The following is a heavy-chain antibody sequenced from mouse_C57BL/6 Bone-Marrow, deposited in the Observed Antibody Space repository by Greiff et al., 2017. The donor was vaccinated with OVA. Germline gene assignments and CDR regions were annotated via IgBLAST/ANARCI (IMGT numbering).Heavy chain of an antibody. D-gene: IGHD1-1*01. Sequence: EVNLVESGGDLVKPGGSLKLSCAASGFTFSSYGMSWVRQTPDKRLEWVATISSGGSYTYYPDSVKGRFTISRDNAKNTLYLQMSSLKSEDTAMYYCARRPTVVAHFDYWGQGTTLTVSS. CDR2: ISSGGSYT. V-gene: IGHV5-6*02. CDR1: GFTFSSYG. CDR3: ARRPTVVAHFDY. J-gene: IGHJ2*01.